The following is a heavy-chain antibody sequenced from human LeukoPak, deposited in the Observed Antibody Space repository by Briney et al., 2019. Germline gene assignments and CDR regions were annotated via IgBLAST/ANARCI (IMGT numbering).Heavy chain of an antibody. CDR1: EYTFTDYY. CDR2: INPHSGGT. Sequence: ASVKVSCKASEYTFTDYYIHWVRQAPGQGLEWMGWINPHSGGTTFEQKFRARVTLTRDTSISTAYMDLSRLRSDDTAVYYCARVSTMSPNHHEDDAFDIWGQGTMVTVSS. J-gene: IGHJ3*02. D-gene: IGHD2/OR15-2a*01. V-gene: IGHV1-2*02. CDR3: ARVSTMSPNHHEDDAFDI.